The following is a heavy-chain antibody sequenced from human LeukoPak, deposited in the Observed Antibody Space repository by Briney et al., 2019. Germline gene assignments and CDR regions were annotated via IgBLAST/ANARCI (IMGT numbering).Heavy chain of an antibody. CDR1: GYTFTSYD. CDR3: ARGGSSGWYFLYYYYYGMDV. CDR2: MNPNSGNT. J-gene: IGHJ6*02. V-gene: IGHV1-8*01. D-gene: IGHD6-19*01. Sequence: ASVKVSCKASGYTFTSYDINWVRQAPGQGLEWMGWMNPNSGNTVYAQKFQGRVTMARNTSISTAYMELSSLRSEDTAVYYCARGGSSGWYFLYYYYYGMDVWGQGTTVTVSS.